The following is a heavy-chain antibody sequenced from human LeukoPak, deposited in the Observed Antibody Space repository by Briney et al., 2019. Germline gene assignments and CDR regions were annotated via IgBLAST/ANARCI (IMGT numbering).Heavy chain of an antibody. CDR1: GDSVSSNSAA. D-gene: IGHD6-13*01. CDR3: ARMTRIAAAGTAGFNWFDP. V-gene: IGHV6-1*01. J-gene: IGHJ5*02. Sequence: SQTLSLTCAISGDSVSSNSAAWNWIRQSPTRGLEWLGRTYYRSKWYNDYAVSVKSRITINPDTSKNQFSLQLNSVTPEDTAVYYCARMTRIAAAGTAGFNWFDPWGQGTLVTVSS. CDR2: TYYRSKWYN.